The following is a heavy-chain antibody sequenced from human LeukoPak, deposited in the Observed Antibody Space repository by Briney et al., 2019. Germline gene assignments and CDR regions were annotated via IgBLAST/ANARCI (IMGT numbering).Heavy chain of an antibody. CDR3: AKAGGYYYYFYMDV. CDR2: ISGSGNTV. D-gene: IGHD2-8*02. V-gene: IGHV3-23*01. J-gene: IGHJ6*03. Sequence: GGSLRLSCAASAFTFSNYAMNWVRQAPGKGLEWVSAISGSGNTVHYADSVKGRFAISRDNSKSTLYLQMNSLTAEDTAVYYCAKAGGYYYYFYMDVWGKGTTVTVSS. CDR1: AFTFSNYA.